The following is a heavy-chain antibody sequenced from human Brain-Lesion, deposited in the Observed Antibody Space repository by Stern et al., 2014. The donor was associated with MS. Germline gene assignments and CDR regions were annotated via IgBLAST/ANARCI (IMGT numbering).Heavy chain of an antibody. CDR3: ATYYYDSTGYNDF. V-gene: IGHV1-2*04. CDR2: INPKSCGT. Sequence: VQLVQSGAEVKKPGASVKVSCKASGYTFTGYYMHWGRQAPGQGIEWKGWINPKSCGTNYAQKFQGWVTMTRDTSINTAYMELSRLRSDDTSVYYCATYYYDSTGYNDFWGQGTLVTVSS. D-gene: IGHD3-22*01. J-gene: IGHJ4*02. CDR1: GYTFTGYY.